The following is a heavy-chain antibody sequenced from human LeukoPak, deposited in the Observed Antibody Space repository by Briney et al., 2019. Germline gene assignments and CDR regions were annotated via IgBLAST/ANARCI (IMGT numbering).Heavy chain of an antibody. CDR2: ISGSGGST. CDR3: AKDGPPPDYYDSSGYHHPFDY. CDR1: GFTFSSYA. Sequence: PGESLRLSRAASGFTFSSYAMSWVRQAPGKGLEWVSAISGSGGSTYYADSVKGWFTISRDNSKNTLYLQMNSLRAEDTAVYYCAKDGPPPDYYDSSGYHHPFDYWGQGTLVTVSS. D-gene: IGHD3-22*01. V-gene: IGHV3-23*01. J-gene: IGHJ4*02.